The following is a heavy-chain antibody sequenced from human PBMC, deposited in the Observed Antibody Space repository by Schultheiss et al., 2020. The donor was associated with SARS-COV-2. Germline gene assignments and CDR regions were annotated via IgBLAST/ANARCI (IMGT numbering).Heavy chain of an antibody. V-gene: IGHV4-61*03. D-gene: IGHD2-2*01. CDR1: GGSVNSGSFY. CDR2: INYSGST. J-gene: IGHJ6*03. CDR3: ARDGSVFCSSTSCQSGHYYYHMDV. Sequence: SETLSLTCTVSGGSVNSGSFYWSWIRQPPGKGLEWVGYINYSGSTNYNPSLKSRVTISVDTSKNHFSLKLSTVTAADTAVYYCARDGSVFCSSTSCQSGHYYYHMDVWGKGTTVTVSS.